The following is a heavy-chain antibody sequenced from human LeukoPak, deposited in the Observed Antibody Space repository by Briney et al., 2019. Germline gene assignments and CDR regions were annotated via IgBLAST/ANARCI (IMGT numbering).Heavy chain of an antibody. Sequence: SETLSLTCAVYGGSFSGYYWSWIRQPPGKGLEWIGEINHSGSTNYNPSLTSRVSISVETSKNQFSLKLSSVTVADTAVSYCAGGCEDPGYNWTYGILLHWKKNNWFAPGGRGPRVTVPS. V-gene: IGHV4-34*01. CDR3: AGGCEDPGYNWTYGILLHWKKNNWFAP. CDR1: GGSFSGYY. CDR2: INHSGST. J-gene: IGHJ5*02. D-gene: IGHD1-7*01.